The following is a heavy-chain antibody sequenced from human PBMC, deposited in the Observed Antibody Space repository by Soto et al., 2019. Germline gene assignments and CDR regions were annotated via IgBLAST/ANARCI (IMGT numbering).Heavy chain of an antibody. J-gene: IGHJ6*02. V-gene: IGHV1-8*01. Sequence: ASVKVSCKASGYTFTSYDINWVRQATGQGLEWMGWMNPNSGNTGYAQKFQGRVTMTRNTSISTAYMELSSLRSEDTAVYYCARVLDTSYYYGMDVWGQGTTVTVSS. CDR2: MNPNSGNT. CDR3: ARVLDTSYYYGMDV. D-gene: IGHD5-18*01. CDR1: GYTFTSYD.